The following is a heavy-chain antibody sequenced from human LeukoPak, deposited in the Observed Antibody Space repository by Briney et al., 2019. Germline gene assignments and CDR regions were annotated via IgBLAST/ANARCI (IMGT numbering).Heavy chain of an antibody. J-gene: IGHJ3*02. CDR1: GGSISSSSYY. V-gene: IGHV4-39*07. CDR3: ARGGSYYDSDAFDI. CDR2: IYYSGST. Sequence: PSETLSLTCTVSGGSISSSSYYWGWIRQPPGKGLEWIGSIYYSGSTYYNPSLKSRVTISVDTSKNQFSLKLSSVTAADTAVYYCARGGSYYDSDAFDIWGQGTMVTVSS. D-gene: IGHD1-26*01.